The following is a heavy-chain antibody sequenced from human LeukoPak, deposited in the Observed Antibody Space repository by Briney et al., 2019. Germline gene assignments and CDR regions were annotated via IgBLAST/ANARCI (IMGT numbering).Heavy chain of an antibody. J-gene: IGHJ4*02. D-gene: IGHD6-19*01. CDR2: VDYSGST. Sequence: SETLSLTCTVSGASISDSYYFWGWIRQPPGKGLEWIATVDYSGSTYYNPSLKGRVTISVDTSKNQFSLKLSSVTAADTAVYYCARGYSSGWHDPLFDYWGQGTLVTVSS. CDR3: ARGYSSGWHDPLFDY. V-gene: IGHV4-39*01. CDR1: GASISDSYYF.